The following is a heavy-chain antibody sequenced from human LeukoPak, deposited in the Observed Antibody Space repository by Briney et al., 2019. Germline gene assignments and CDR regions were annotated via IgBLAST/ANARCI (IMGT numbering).Heavy chain of an antibody. CDR3: RRDENHCGGMDV. Sequence: GGALRLSCADSGITVSLYWMHCVREDPGEGLVWVSRIHSDGRTTDYADSVRGRYSITSDSAKNTLYLEMNSLRVDDTAVYYCRRDENHCGGMDVWGQGTTVTVFS. CDR1: GITVSLYW. V-gene: IGHV3-74*01. CDR2: IHSDGRTT. J-gene: IGHJ6*02. D-gene: IGHD2-21*02.